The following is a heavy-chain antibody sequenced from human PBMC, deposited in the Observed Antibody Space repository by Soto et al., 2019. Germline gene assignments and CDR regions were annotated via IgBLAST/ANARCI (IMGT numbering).Heavy chain of an antibody. CDR1: GFTLSYYC. CDR3: ARRLDYYYGMDV. J-gene: IGHJ6*02. D-gene: IGHD2-2*03. CDR2: ISSSSSTI. Sequence: PGGSLRLSCEASGFTLSYYCMNWVRQAPGKGLEWVSYISSSSSTIYYADSVKGRFTISRDNAKNSLYLQMNSLRDEDTAMYYCARRLDYYYGMDVWGQGTTVTVSS. V-gene: IGHV3-48*02.